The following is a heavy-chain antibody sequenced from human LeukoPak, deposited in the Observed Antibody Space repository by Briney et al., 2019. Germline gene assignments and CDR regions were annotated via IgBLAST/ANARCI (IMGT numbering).Heavy chain of an antibody. CDR2: ISSSSSTI. D-gene: IGHD1-26*01. CDR1: GFTFSSHS. CDR3: ARDSVGATGRFFDY. V-gene: IGHV3-48*01. Sequence: QPGGSLRLSCAASGFTFSSHSMNWVRQAPGKGLEWVSYISSSSSTIYYADSVKGRFTISRDNAKNSLYLQMNSLRAEDTAVYYCARDSVGATGRFFDYWGQGTLVTVSS. J-gene: IGHJ4*02.